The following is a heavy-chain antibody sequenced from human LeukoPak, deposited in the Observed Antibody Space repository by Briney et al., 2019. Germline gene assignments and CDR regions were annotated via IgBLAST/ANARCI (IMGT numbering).Heavy chain of an antibody. D-gene: IGHD2-15*01. Sequence: SETLSLTCAVSGGSISSSNWWSWVRQPPGKGLEWIGEIYHSGSSNYNPSLKSRVTISVDKSKNQFSLKLSSVTAADTDVYYCARAFAEPVVVVAATRAFDIWGQGTMVTVSS. V-gene: IGHV4-4*02. CDR2: IYHSGSS. CDR3: ARAFAEPVVVVAATRAFDI. CDR1: GGSISSSNW. J-gene: IGHJ3*02.